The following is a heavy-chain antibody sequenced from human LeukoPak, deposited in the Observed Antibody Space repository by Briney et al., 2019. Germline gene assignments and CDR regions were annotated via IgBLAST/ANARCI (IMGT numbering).Heavy chain of an antibody. J-gene: IGHJ3*02. CDR3: ASSNRDSSGWYSLIDI. CDR2: INPNSGGT. CDR1: GYTFTGYY. D-gene: IGHD6-19*01. V-gene: IGHV1-2*02. Sequence: ASVKVSCKASGYTFTGYYMHWVRQAPGQGLEWMGWINPNSGGTNYAQKFQGRVTMTRDTSISTAYMELSRLRSDDTAVYYCASSNRDSSGWYSLIDIWGQGTMVTVCS.